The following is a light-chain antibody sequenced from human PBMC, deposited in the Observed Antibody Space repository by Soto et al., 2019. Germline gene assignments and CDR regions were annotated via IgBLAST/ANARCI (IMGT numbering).Light chain of an antibody. V-gene: IGLV1-40*01. CDR2: HNS. CDR1: SSNIGAGYD. Sequence: QSVLTQPPSVSGAPGQRVTISCTGSSSNIGAGYDVHWYQQLPGTAPKLLINHNSNRPSGVPDRFSGSKSGTSASLAITGLQAEDEADYYCQSYDSSLSGSRVFGTGTKATVL. CDR3: QSYDSSLSGSRV. J-gene: IGLJ1*01.